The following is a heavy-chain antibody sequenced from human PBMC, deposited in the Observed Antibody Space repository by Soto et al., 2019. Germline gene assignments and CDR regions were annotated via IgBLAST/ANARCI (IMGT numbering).Heavy chain of an antibody. CDR2: IYYSGST. V-gene: IGHV4-31*03. D-gene: IGHD6-13*01. J-gene: IGHJ6*02. CDR1: GGSISSGGYY. Sequence: SETLSLTCTVSGGSISSGGYYWNWIRQHPGKGLEWIGYIYYSGSTYYNPSLKSRITKSVDTSKNQFSLKLSSVTAADTAVYYCARERRGAAADTNYYYYGMDVWGQGTTVTVSS. CDR3: ARERRGAAADTNYYYYGMDV.